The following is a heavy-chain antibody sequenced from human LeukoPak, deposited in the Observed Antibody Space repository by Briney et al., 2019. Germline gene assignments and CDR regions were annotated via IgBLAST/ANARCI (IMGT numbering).Heavy chain of an antibody. V-gene: IGHV3-33*01. CDR2: IWYDGSNE. CDR1: GFTFSNYG. Sequence: GGSRRLSCAASGFTFSNYGMHWVRQAPGKGLEWVAVIWYDGSNEKYADSVKGRFTISRDNSKNTLYLQMNSLRAEDTAVYYCARDRGNFPDYWGQGTPVIVSS. J-gene: IGHJ4*02. CDR3: ARDRGNFPDY. D-gene: IGHD4-23*01.